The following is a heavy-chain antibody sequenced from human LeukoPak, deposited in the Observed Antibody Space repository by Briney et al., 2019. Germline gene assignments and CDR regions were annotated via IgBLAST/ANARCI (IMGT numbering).Heavy chain of an antibody. V-gene: IGHV4-4*07. CDR2: IYTSGST. CDR3: ARDGSEGIAAAAVFDY. J-gene: IGHJ4*02. D-gene: IGHD6-13*01. Sequence: SETLSLTYTVSGGSISSYYWSWIRQPAGKGLEWIGRIYTSGSTNYNPSLKSRVTMSVDTSKNQFSLKLSSVTAADTAVYYCARDGSEGIAAAAVFDYWGQGTLVTVSS. CDR1: GGSISSYY.